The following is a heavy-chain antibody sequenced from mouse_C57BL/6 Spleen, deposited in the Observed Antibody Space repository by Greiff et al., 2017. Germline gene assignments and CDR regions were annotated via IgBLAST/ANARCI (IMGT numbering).Heavy chain of an antibody. J-gene: IGHJ2*01. V-gene: IGHV1-64*01. Sequence: QVQLKQPGAELVKPGASVKLSCKASGYTFTSYWMHWVKQRPGQGLEWIGMIHPNSGSTNYNEKFKSKATLTVDKSSSTAYMQLSSLTSEDSAVYYCALITTVVATGRDWGQGTTLTVSS. D-gene: IGHD1-1*01. CDR2: IHPNSGST. CDR3: ALITTVVATGRD. CDR1: GYTFTSYW.